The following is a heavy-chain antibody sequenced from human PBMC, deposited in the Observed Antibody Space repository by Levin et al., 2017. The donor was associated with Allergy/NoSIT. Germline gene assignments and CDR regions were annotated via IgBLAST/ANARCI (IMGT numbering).Heavy chain of an antibody. V-gene: IGHV4-59*01. CDR3: ARAPRSGSYFRIDY. Sequence: SETLSLTCTVSGGSISSYYWSWIRQPPGKGLEWIGYIYYSGSTNYNPSLKSRVTISVDTSKNQFSLKLSSVTAADTAVYYCARAPRSGSYFRIDYWGQGTLVTVSS. J-gene: IGHJ4*02. CDR2: IYYSGST. D-gene: IGHD1-26*01. CDR1: GGSISSYY.